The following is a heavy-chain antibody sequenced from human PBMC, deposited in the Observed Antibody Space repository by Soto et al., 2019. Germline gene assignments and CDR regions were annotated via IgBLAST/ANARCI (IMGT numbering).Heavy chain of an antibody. V-gene: IGHV4-34*01. Sequence: QVQLQQWGAGLLKPSETLSLTCAVYGGSFSGYYWSWIRQPPGKGLEWIGEINHSGSTNYNPSLKSRVTISVDTFKNQFSLKLSSVTAADTAVYYCARAGYSYGWSTIDYWGQGTLVTVSS. D-gene: IGHD5-18*01. CDR2: INHSGST. CDR3: ARAGYSYGWSTIDY. CDR1: GGSFSGYY. J-gene: IGHJ4*02.